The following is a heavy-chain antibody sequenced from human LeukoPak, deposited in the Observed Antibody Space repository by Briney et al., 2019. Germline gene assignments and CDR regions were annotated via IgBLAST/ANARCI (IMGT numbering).Heavy chain of an antibody. V-gene: IGHV3-21*01. D-gene: IGHD4-17*01. CDR2: ITSSSSYI. J-gene: IGHJ6*03. CDR1: GFTFSSYS. CDR3: TRRDYGDYWRYYYYMDV. Sequence: GGSLRLSCAASGFTFSSYSMNWVRQAPGKGLEWVSSITSSSSYIYYADSVKGRFTISRDNAKNSLYLQMNSLRAEDTAVYYCTRRDYGDYWRYYYYMDVWGKGTTVTVSS.